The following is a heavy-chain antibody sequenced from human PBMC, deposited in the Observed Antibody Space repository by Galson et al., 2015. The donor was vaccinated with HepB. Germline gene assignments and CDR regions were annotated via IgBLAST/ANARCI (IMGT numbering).Heavy chain of an antibody. J-gene: IGHJ1*01. Sequence: SLRLSCAASGFTFSSYAMSWVRQAPGKGLEWVSAISGSGGSTYYADSVKGRFTISRDNSKNTLYLQMNSLRAEDTAVYYCAKWVTYYYDSSGYQGEYFQHWGQGTLVTVSS. CDR2: ISGSGGST. CDR3: AKWVTYYYDSSGYQGEYFQH. CDR1: GFTFSSYA. V-gene: IGHV3-23*01. D-gene: IGHD3-22*01.